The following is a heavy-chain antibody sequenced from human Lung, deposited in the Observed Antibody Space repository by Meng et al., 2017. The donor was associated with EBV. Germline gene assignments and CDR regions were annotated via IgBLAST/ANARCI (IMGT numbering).Heavy chain of an antibody. J-gene: IGHJ5*02. CDR1: GYTFTGYY. CDR3: AHQAVAGTRGWFDP. V-gene: IGHV1-2*06. Sequence: VQLVQSGAEVKTPGASVKVSCKASGYTFTGYYMHWVRQAPGQGLEWMGRINPNSGGTNYAQKFQGRVTMTRDTSISTAYMELSRLRSDDTAVYYCAHQAVAGTRGWFDPWGQGTLVTVSS. CDR2: INPNSGGT. D-gene: IGHD6-19*01.